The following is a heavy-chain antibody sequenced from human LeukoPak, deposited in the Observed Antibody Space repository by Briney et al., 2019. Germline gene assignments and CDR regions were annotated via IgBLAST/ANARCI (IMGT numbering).Heavy chain of an antibody. CDR3: ARAFYGSGSSIDY. CDR1: GYTFTGYY. J-gene: IGHJ4*02. D-gene: IGHD3-10*01. V-gene: IGHV1-2*02. Sequence: GASVKVSCTASGYTFTGYYMHWVRQAPGQGLGWMGWINPNSGGTNYAQKFQGRVTMTRDTSISTAYMELSRLRSDDTAVYYCARAFYGSGSSIDYWGQGTLVTVSS. CDR2: INPNSGGT.